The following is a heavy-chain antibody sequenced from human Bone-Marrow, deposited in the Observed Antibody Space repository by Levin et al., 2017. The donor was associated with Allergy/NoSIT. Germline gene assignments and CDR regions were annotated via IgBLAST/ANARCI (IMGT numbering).Heavy chain of an antibody. V-gene: IGHV1-69*13. Sequence: GASVKVSCKASGGTSSTDGITWVRQAPGQGLEWMGEIVPFYGTTTYSQKFRGRVTITAHASTSTVYMDLSSLTSEDTAMYYCARDKPGIVGSSEAFDIWGQGTMVTVSS. CDR2: IVPFYGTT. D-gene: IGHD1-26*01. CDR3: ARDKPGIVGSSEAFDI. CDR1: GGTSSTDG. J-gene: IGHJ3*02.